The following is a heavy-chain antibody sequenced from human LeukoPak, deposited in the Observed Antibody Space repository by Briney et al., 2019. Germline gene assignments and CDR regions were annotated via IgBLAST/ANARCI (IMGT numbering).Heavy chain of an antibody. Sequence: RPGGSLRLSCAASGFTFDDYGMSWVRQAPGKGLEWVSGINWNGGSTGYADSVKGRFTISRDNAKNTLYLQMNSLRPEDTAVYYCARDRPHNWFDPWGQGTLVTVSS. CDR3: ARDRPHNWFDP. J-gene: IGHJ5*02. V-gene: IGHV3-20*04. CDR2: INWNGGST. CDR1: GFTFDDYG.